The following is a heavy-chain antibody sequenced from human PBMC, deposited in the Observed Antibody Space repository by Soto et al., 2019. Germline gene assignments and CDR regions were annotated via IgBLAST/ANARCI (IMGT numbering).Heavy chain of an antibody. V-gene: IGHV4-34*01. D-gene: IGHD1-7*01. CDR2: INHSGST. CDR3: ARLGLRPGITGTTRDY. CDR1: GGSFSGYY. J-gene: IGHJ4*02. Sequence: SETLSLTCAFYGGSFSGYYWSWIRQPPGKGLEWIGEINHSGSTNYNPSLKSRVTISVDTSKNQFSLKLSSVTAADTAVYYCARLGLRPGITGTTRDYWGQGTLVTVSS.